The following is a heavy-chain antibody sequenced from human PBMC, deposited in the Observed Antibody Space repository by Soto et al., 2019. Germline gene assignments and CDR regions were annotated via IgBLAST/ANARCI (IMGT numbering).Heavy chain of an antibody. CDR2: ISVHYGNT. CDR1: GYTFSSYG. D-gene: IGHD1-26*01. V-gene: IGHV1-18*01. Sequence: QVQLVQSGGEVKKSGASVKVSCKTSGYTFSSYGISWVRQAPGQGLEWMGWISVHYGNTSYAQKFQGRVTMTTDTSPRTAYMELRRLRHDDTDVYYCAKAHSQFLEVGITPGYWGQESLVSVSS. CDR3: AKAHSQFLEVGITPGY. J-gene: IGHJ4*02.